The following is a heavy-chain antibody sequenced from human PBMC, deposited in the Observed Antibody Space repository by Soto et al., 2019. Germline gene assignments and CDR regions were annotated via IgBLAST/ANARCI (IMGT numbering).Heavy chain of an antibody. CDR1: GFTFSSYA. CDR3: ASRILIAAAGSQFDP. Sequence: SVKVSCKTSGFTFSSYAISCVRHAPGQGLEWMGGIIPIFGTANYAQKFQGRVTITADESTSTAYMELSSLRSEDTAVYYCASRILIAAAGSQFDPWGQGTLVTVSS. CDR2: IIPIFGTA. J-gene: IGHJ5*02. D-gene: IGHD6-13*01. V-gene: IGHV1-69*13.